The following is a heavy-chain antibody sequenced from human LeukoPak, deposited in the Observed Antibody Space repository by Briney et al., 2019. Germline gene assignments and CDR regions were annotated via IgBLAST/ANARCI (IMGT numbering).Heavy chain of an antibody. V-gene: IGHV3-74*01. CDR3: ARGYSYGDVGYFDF. Sequence: GGSLRLSCAASGFTFGNYWMHWVRQPPGKGLVWVSHISRDGSSTTYADSVKGRFTISRDNAKNTLYLQMNSLRAEDTAVYYCARGYSYGDVGYFDFWGQGTLVTVSS. J-gene: IGHJ4*02. D-gene: IGHD5-18*01. CDR2: ISRDGSST. CDR1: GFTFGNYW.